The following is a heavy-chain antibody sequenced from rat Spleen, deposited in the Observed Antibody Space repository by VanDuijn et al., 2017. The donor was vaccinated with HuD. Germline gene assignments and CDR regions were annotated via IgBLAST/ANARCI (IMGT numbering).Heavy chain of an antibody. D-gene: IGHD1-12*02. CDR2: INPSGGST. Sequence: EVQLVESDGGLVQPGRSLKLSCAASGFTFSDYYMAWVRQAPTKGLEWVASINPSGGSTYHRDSVRGRFSISRDNAESTLYLQMDSLRSEDTATYYCTADYDGTFYYDDNWFAYWGQGTLVTVSS. J-gene: IGHJ3*01. CDR1: GFTFSDYY. CDR3: TADYDGTFYYDDNWFAY. V-gene: IGHV5-27*01.